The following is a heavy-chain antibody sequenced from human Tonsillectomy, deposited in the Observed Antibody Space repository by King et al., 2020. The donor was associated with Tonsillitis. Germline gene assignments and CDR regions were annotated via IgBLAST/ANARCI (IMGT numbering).Heavy chain of an antibody. CDR1: GDSVSSNSAA. Sequence: VQLQQSGPGLVKPSQTLSLTCAISGDSVSSNSAAWTWIRQSPSRGLEWLGRTYYRSKWYNDYAVSVKSRITINPDTSKNQFSLQLNSVTPEDTAVYYCARYSSGWSEPYYYYYGMDVWGQGTTVTVSS. V-gene: IGHV6-1*01. CDR3: ARYSSGWSEPYYYYYGMDV. D-gene: IGHD6-19*01. CDR2: TYYRSKWYN. J-gene: IGHJ6*02.